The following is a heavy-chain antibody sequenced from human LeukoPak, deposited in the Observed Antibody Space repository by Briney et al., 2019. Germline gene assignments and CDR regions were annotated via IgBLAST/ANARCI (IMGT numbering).Heavy chain of an antibody. CDR3: ARAAGGNSGWYYYFDY. J-gene: IGHJ4*02. CDR2: VSGSKTT. Sequence: SETLSLTCTVSGASMSSYYWSWVRQPAGKGLEWIGRVSGSKTTNYSPSLKSRVTMSVATSKSQFSLKLSSVTAADTAVYYCARAAGGNSGWYYYFDYWGQGTLVTVSS. D-gene: IGHD6-19*01. V-gene: IGHV4-4*07. CDR1: GASMSSYY.